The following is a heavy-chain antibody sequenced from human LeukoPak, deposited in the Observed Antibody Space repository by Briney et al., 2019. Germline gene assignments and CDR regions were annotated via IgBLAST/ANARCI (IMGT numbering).Heavy chain of an antibody. J-gene: IGHJ5*02. CDR3: ARDPYTYYDILTGPNWFDP. CDR1: GYSFTSYG. CDR2: ISTYNENK. V-gene: IGHV1-18*01. Sequence: ASVKVSCKASGYSFTSYGIGWVRQAPGQGLEWMGWISTYNENKNYAQKFQGRVTMTRNTSISTAYMELRSLRSDDTAVYYCARDPYTYYDILTGPNWFDPWGQGTLVTVSS. D-gene: IGHD3-9*01.